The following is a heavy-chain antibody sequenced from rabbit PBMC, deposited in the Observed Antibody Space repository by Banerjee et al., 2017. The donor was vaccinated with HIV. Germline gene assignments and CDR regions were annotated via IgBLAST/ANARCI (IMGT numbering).Heavy chain of an antibody. D-gene: IGHD2-1*01. CDR1: GADFSSGYW. Sequence: QSLEESGGDLVKPGASLTLTCTASGADFSSGYWICWVRQAAGKGLEWIGCIAGGSSGSTWYASWVNGRFTISRSTSLNTVDLKMTSLTAADTATYFCVRETYDDYGNYDLWGQGTLVTVS. CDR2: IAGGSSGST. CDR3: VRETYDDYGNYDL. J-gene: IGHJ4*01. V-gene: IGHV1S43*01.